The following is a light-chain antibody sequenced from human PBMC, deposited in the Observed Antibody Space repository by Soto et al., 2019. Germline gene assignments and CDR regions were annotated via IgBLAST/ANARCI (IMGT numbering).Light chain of an antibody. V-gene: IGKV1-39*01. CDR3: QQSYSTPMYT. CDR2: AAS. J-gene: IGKJ2*01. Sequence: QMTQSPSSLSASVGDRVTITCRASQSISSNLNWYQQKPGKAPKLLIYAASSLQGGVPSRFSGSGSGTQFTLTISSLQPEDFATYYCQQSYSTPMYTFGQGTKLEIK. CDR1: QSISSN.